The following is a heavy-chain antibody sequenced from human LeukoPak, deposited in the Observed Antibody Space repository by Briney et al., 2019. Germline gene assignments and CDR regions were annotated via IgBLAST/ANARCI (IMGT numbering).Heavy chain of an antibody. V-gene: IGHV3-23*01. D-gene: IGHD3-9*01. CDR3: AKGLVAEALFPES. J-gene: IGHJ5*02. CDR2: IKGDATT. CDR1: GFTFRNFG. Sequence: PGGTLRLSCAASGFTFRNFGMTWVRQAPGKGLEWVSAIKGDATTFYADSVKGRFTISRDNSKNTLFLQMTSLSAEDTAIYYCAKGLVAEALFPESWGQGTV.